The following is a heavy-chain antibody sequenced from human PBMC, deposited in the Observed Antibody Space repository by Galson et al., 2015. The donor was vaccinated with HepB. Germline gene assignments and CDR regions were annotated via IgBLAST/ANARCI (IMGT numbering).Heavy chain of an antibody. Sequence: SLRLSCAVSGLTFSDYHMSWIRQAPGKGLEWISYISASSYYTNYADSVKGRFTISRDNAKNSLYLQMNSLRAEENAVYYCARDGGYSYGRDFDYWGQGALVTVSS. CDR1: GLTFSDYH. D-gene: IGHD5-18*01. J-gene: IGHJ4*02. CDR3: ARDGGYSYGRDFDY. V-gene: IGHV3-11*06. CDR2: ISASSYYT.